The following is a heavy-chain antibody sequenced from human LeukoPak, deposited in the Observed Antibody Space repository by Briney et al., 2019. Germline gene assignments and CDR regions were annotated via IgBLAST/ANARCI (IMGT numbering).Heavy chain of an antibody. D-gene: IGHD3-22*01. Sequence: ASVKVSCKASGYTFTGYYMHWVRQAPGLGLEWMGWINPNNGGTNYAQKFQGRVTMTRDTSISIAYMELSRLRSDDTAVYYCAREDYYDSSGYPVTWGQGTLVTVSS. V-gene: IGHV1-2*02. CDR3: AREDYYDSSGYPVT. CDR1: GYTFTGYY. CDR2: INPNNGGT. J-gene: IGHJ5*02.